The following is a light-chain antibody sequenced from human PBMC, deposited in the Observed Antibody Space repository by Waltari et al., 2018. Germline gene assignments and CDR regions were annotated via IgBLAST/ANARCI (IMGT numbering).Light chain of an antibody. J-gene: IGLJ2*01. CDR3: QSADNSGTVI. CDR2: KDI. Sequence: SDEVTQPPSVSVSAGQTARNTRSGNALRKQYGYWYQQKPGQAPVVIIYKDIERPSGIPERFSGSTSGTTVTLTISGVQAEDEADYYCQSADNSGTVIFGGGTKVTVL. CDR1: ALRKQY. V-gene: IGLV3-25*03.